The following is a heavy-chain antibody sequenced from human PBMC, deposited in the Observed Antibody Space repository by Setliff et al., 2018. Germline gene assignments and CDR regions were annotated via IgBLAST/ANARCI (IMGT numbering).Heavy chain of an antibody. CDR2: ITPFNDNT. J-gene: IGHJ6*02. D-gene: IGHD3-9*01. CDR1: GYTFTYRY. V-gene: IGHV1-45*02. Sequence: GASVKVSCKASGYTFTYRYLHWVRQAPGQALEWMGWITPFNDNTNYAQKFQDRVTITRDRSMSTAYMELSSLRSEDTAMYYCASRSDFDWSKKTSDYYYGMEVWGQGTTVTVSS. CDR3: ASRSDFDWSKKTSDYYYGMEV.